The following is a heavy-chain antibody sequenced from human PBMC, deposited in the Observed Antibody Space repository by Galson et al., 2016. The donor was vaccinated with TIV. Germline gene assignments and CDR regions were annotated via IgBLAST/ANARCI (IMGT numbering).Heavy chain of an antibody. D-gene: IGHD1-1*01. CDR3: ATESPGPDWKGY. J-gene: IGHJ4*02. Sequence: SLRLSCAASGFTFRSYSMNWVRQAPGKGLEWVSSISGDSNYIYYADSVKGRFTISRESAENSLYLQMSSLRAEDTAVYYCATESPGPDWKGYWGQGTLVTVSS. CDR1: GFTFRSYS. V-gene: IGHV3-21*04. CDR2: ISGDSNYI.